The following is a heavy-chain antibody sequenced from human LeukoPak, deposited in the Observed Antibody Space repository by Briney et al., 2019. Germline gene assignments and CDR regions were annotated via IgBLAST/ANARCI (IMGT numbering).Heavy chain of an antibody. CDR2: IYSGGNT. CDR3: ARVPPDDYGDYYYYDY. D-gene: IGHD4-17*01. J-gene: IGHJ4*02. CDR1: GFTVSSNS. Sequence: GGSLRLSCTVSGFTVSSNSMSWVRQAPGKGLEWVSFIYSGGNTHYSDSVKGRFTISRDNSKNTLYLQMNSLRAEDSALYYCARVPPDDYGDYYYYDYWGQGTLVTVSS. V-gene: IGHV3-53*01.